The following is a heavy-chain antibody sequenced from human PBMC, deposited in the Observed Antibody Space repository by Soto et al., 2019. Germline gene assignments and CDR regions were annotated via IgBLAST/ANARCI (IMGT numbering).Heavy chain of an antibody. D-gene: IGHD3-9*01. CDR3: ARDGSKNILTGYFFDY. J-gene: IGHJ4*02. CDR1: GFTFSTYT. Sequence: ESGGGLVKPGGSLRLSCAASGFTFSTYTMNWVRQAPGKGLEWVSFISGTTRSFIYYADSVKGRFTISRDNAKNSLYLEMNSLRAEDTAVYYCARDGSKNILTGYFFDYWGQGTLVTVSS. V-gene: IGHV3-21*03. CDR2: ISGTTRSFI.